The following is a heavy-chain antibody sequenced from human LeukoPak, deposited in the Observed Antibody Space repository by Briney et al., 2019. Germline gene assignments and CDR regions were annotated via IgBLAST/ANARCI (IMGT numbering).Heavy chain of an antibody. J-gene: IGHJ6*02. Sequence: SVKVSCKTSGGTFSSYAISWVRQAPGQGLEWMGRIIPIFGIANYAQKFQGRVTITADKSTSTAYMELSSLRSEDTAVYYCARPAVAVAAAGTYYYYGMDVWGQGTTVTVSS. CDR2: IIPIFGIA. CDR3: ARPAVAVAAAGTYYYYGMDV. V-gene: IGHV1-69*04. CDR1: GGTFSSYA. D-gene: IGHD6-13*01.